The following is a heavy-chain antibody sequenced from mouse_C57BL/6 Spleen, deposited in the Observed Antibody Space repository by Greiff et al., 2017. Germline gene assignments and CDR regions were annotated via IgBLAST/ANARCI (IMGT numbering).Heavy chain of an antibody. CDR3: ARAYDYDGLDY. CDR2: INYGGSST. D-gene: IGHD2-4*01. V-gene: IGHV5-16*01. Sequence: EVKLMESEGGLVQPGSSMKLSCTASGFTFSDYYMAWVRQVPEKGLEWVANINYGGSSTYYLDSLKSRFIISRDNAKNILYLQMSSLKSEDTATYYCARAYDYDGLDYWGQGTSVTVSS. CDR1: GFTFSDYY. J-gene: IGHJ4*01.